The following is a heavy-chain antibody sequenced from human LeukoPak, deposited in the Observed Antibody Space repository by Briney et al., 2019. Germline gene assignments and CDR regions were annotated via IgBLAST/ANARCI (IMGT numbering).Heavy chain of an antibody. CDR2: ISWNSGSI. CDR1: GFTFGDYA. D-gene: IGHD5-18*01. V-gene: IGHV3-9*01. J-gene: IGHJ4*02. CDR3: AKDNDGYGYGPIDY. Sequence: GGFLRLSCAAPGFTFGDYAMHWGRQAPGKGLGWGSGISWNSGSIGYADSVKGRFTISRDNAKNSLYLQMNSLRAEDTALYYCAKDNDGYGYGPIDYWGQGTLVTVSS.